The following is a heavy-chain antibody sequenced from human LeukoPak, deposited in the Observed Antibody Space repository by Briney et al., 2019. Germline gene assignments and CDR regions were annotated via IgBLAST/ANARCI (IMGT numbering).Heavy chain of an antibody. CDR2: IIPILGIA. CDR1: GGTFSSYA. V-gene: IGHV1-69*04. CDR3: ARVAYQPRGYFDY. Sequence: SVKVSCKASGGTFSSYAISWVRQAPGQGLEWMGRIIPILGIANYAQEFQGRVTITADKSTSTAYMELSSLRSEDTAVYYCARVAYQPRGYFDYWGQGTLVTVSS. D-gene: IGHD2-2*01. J-gene: IGHJ4*02.